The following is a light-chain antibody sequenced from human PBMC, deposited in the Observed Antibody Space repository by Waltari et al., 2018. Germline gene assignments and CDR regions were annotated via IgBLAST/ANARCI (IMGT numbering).Light chain of an antibody. CDR2: RNK. V-gene: IGLV1-44*01. CDR3: AAWDASLNGPV. CDR1: SSNIGSNT. Sequence: QSVLTQPPSASGTPGQRVTISCSGSSSNIGSNTVNWYQQLPGTAPKRRIDRNKPRPPWVPDRFSGPKSGTSASLAISGRQSEDEADYYCAAWDASLNGPVFGGGTKLTVL. J-gene: IGLJ3*02.